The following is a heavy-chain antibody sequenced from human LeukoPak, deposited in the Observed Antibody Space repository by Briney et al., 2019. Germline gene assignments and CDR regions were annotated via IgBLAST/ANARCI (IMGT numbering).Heavy chain of an antibody. V-gene: IGHV3-48*03. J-gene: IGHJ6*04. CDR2: ISSSGSTI. D-gene: IGHD3-10*02. CDR3: VELGITMIGGV. Sequence: PGGSLRLSCAASGFTFSSYEMNWVRQAPGKGLEWVSYISSSGSTIYYADSVKGRFTISRDNAKNSLFLQMNSLRAEDTAVYYCVELGITMIGGVWGKGTTVTISS. CDR1: GFTFSSYE.